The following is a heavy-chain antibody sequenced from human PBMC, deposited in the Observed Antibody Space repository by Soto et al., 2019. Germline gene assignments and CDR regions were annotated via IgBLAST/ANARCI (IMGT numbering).Heavy chain of an antibody. CDR2: ISGSGGST. CDR1: GFTFSNYA. Sequence: EVQLLESGGGLVQPGGSLRLSCAASGFTFSNYAVTWVRQAPGKGLEWVSTISGSGGSTYYADSVKGRFTISRDNSQNTLYLQMNRLRAEDTAVYYCAKDQGSSWYEIDYWGQGALVTVSS. CDR3: AKDQGSSWYEIDY. J-gene: IGHJ4*02. V-gene: IGHV3-23*01. D-gene: IGHD6-13*01.